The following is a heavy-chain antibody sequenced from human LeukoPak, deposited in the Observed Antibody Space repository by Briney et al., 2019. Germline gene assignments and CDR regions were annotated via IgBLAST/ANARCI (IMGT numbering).Heavy chain of an antibody. D-gene: IGHD3-10*01. CDR1: GFTFSSYS. CDR2: ISSSSSYI. CDR3: ASTFGELFDYYGMDV. V-gene: IGHV3-21*01. Sequence: GGSLRLSCAASGFTFSSYSMNWVRQAPGKGLEWVSSISSSSSYIYYADSVKGRFTISRDNAKNSLYLQMNSLRAEDTAVYYCASTFGELFDYYGMDVWGKGTTVTVSS. J-gene: IGHJ6*04.